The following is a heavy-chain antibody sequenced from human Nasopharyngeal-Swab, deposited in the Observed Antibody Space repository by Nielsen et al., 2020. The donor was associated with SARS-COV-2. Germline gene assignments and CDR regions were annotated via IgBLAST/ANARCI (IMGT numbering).Heavy chain of an antibody. Sequence: GGSLRLSCAASGSTFSSYTMNWVRQAPGKGLEWVSSISPTSDYIYYAESVKGRFTISRDNAKNSLFLQMNSLRAEETAIYYCVRGSYGHYDSWGQGALITVSS. J-gene: IGHJ5*01. D-gene: IGHD4-17*01. V-gene: IGHV3-21*06. CDR3: VRGSYGHYDS. CDR2: ISPTSDYI. CDR1: GSTFSSYT.